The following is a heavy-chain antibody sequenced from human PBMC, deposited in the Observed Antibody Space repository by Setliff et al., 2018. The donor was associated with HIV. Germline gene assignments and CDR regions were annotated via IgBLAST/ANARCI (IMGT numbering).Heavy chain of an antibody. V-gene: IGHV4-38-2*01. Sequence: PSETLSLTCAVSGYSISTAYYWGWIRQPPGKGLEWIGYIYYSGSTNYNPSLKSRVTISVDTSKNQFSLKLSSVTAADTAVYYCARRNQPPDLAFDIWGQGTMVTVSS. CDR2: IYYSGST. CDR1: GYSISTAYY. CDR3: ARRNQPPDLAFDI. J-gene: IGHJ3*02. D-gene: IGHD2-2*01.